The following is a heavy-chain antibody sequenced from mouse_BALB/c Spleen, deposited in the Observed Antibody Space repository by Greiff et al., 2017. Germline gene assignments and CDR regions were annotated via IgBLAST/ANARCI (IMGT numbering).Heavy chain of an antibody. CDR3: ARYYYGSSWYAMDY. CDR1: GFNIKDTY. D-gene: IGHD1-1*01. J-gene: IGHJ4*01. CDR2: IDPANGNT. Sequence: EVQLVESGAELVKPGASVKLSCTASGFNIKDTYMHWVKQRPEQGLEWIGRIDPANGNTKYDPKFQGKATITADTSSNTAYLQLSSLTSEDTAVYYCARYYYGSSWYAMDYWGQGTSVTVSS. V-gene: IGHV14-3*02.